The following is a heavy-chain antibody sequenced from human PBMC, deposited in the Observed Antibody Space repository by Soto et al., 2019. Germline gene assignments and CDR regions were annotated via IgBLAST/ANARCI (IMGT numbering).Heavy chain of an antibody. Sequence: PSYSLSLTYTFSGCTFTPHYWSRFRQPPGKGLEWVGYIYYGGTTSYNPSLQSRVTILLETSKSQFSLRLTSVTAADTAVYYCARLGAYYQSPDPWGPGTLVTVS. CDR3: ARLGAYYQSPDP. CDR2: IYYGGTT. D-gene: IGHD3-22*01. V-gene: IGHV4-59*08. CDR1: GCTFTPHY. J-gene: IGHJ5*02.